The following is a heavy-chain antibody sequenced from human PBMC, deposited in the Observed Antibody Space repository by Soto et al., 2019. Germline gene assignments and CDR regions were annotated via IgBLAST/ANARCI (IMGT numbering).Heavy chain of an antibody. V-gene: IGHV4-39*01. D-gene: IGHD6-19*01. CDR1: GASISRSDYY. Sequence: QLQLQESGPGLVKPSETLSLTCTVSGASISRSDYYWGWIRQPPGKGLEWIGSIYYSGNTYNNPFLKSRVTISVDTSKNQFSLKLNCVAAADTGVYYCARPGQYSSGWTGPWEYFQHWGQGTLVIVSS. J-gene: IGHJ1*01. CDR3: ARPGQYSSGWTGPWEYFQH. CDR2: IYYSGNT.